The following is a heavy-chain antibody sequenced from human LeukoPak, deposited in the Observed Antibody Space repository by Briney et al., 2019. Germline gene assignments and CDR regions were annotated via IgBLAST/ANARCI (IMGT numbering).Heavy chain of an antibody. CDR1: GFTYTKSW. D-gene: IGHD2-2*02. J-gene: IGHJ4*02. CDR3: ARQGCTTTSCHTIDY. Sequence: GESLKISFKGSGFTYTKSWNAWVRPVPGKGLELMGNIYPVDSETRYSTSFEGQVTISVDKSISTAYLQWSSLKASDTAMYYCARQGCTTTSCHTIDYWGQGTLVTVSS. V-gene: IGHV5-51*01. CDR2: IYPVDSET.